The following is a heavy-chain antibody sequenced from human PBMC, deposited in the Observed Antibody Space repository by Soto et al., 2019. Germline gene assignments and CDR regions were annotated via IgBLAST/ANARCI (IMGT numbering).Heavy chain of an antibody. CDR3: ARVRVYSSSSLHFDY. CDR2: ISSGSSTI. CDR1: GFTFSSYS. D-gene: IGHD6-6*01. Sequence: GSLRLSCAASGFTFSSYSMNWVRQAPGKGLEWVSYISSGSSTIYYAGSVKGRFTISRDNAKNSLFLQMNSLRDEDTAVYYCARVRVYSSSSLHFDYWGQRTLVTVSS. V-gene: IGHV3-48*02. J-gene: IGHJ4*02.